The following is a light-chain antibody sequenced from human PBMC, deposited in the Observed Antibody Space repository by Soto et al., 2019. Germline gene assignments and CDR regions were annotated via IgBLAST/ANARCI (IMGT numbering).Light chain of an antibody. CDR2: DVT. Sequence: QSVLTQPASVSGSPGQSITISCTGTSSDVGGYNAVSWYQQHQGKAPKLMIYDVTNRPSGASNRFSGSKSGNTASLTISWLQAEDEADYYCGSYATGGAYVFGTGTKLTVL. CDR3: GSYATGGAYV. CDR1: SSDVGGYNA. V-gene: IGLV2-14*01. J-gene: IGLJ1*01.